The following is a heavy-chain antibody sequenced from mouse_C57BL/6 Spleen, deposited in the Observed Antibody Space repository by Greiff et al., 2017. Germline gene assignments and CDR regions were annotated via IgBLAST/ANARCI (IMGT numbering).Heavy chain of an antibody. CDR2: ISRGSSTI. J-gene: IGHJ3*01. V-gene: IGHV5-17*01. Sequence: EVQLVESGGGLVKPGGSLKLSCAASGFTFSDYEMHWVRQAPEQGLEWVAYISRGSSTIYYADTVKGRFTISRDNAKNTLFLQMSSLRSEDTAVYYCARSYYSNSWFAYWGQGTLVTVSA. CDR3: ARSYYSNSWFAY. D-gene: IGHD2-5*01. CDR1: GFTFSDYE.